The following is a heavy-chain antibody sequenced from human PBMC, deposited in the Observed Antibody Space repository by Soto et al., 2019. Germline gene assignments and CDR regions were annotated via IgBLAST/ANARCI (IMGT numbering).Heavy chain of an antibody. V-gene: IGHV4-61*01. CDR2: IYYSGST. D-gene: IGHD3-3*01. CDR3: ARGLSNAIFGTNYYYGMDV. J-gene: IGHJ6*02. Sequence: SETLSLTCTVSGGSVSSGSYYWSWIRQPPGKGLEWIGYIYYSGSTNYNPSLKSRVTISVDTSKNQFSLKLSSVTAADTAVYYCARGLSNAIFGTNYYYGMDVWGQGTTVTVSS. CDR1: GGSVSSGSYY.